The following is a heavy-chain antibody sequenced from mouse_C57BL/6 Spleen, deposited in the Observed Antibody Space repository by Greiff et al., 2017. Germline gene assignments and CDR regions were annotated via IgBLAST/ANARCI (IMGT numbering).Heavy chain of an antibody. V-gene: IGHV1-82*01. D-gene: IGHD1-1*01. J-gene: IGHJ2*01. CDR2: IYPGDGDT. Sequence: VQLQQSGPELVKPGASVKISCKASGYAFSSSWMNWVKQRPGQGLEWIGRIYPGDGDTNYNGKFKGKATLTADKSSSTAYMQLSSLTSEDSAVYVCARKENYYGSLDYWGQGTTLTVSS. CDR3: ARKENYYGSLDY. CDR1: GYAFSSSW.